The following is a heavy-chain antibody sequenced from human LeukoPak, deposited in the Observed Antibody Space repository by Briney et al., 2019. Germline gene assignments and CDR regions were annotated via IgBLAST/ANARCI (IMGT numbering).Heavy chain of an antibody. D-gene: IGHD3-10*01. CDR2: ISGSGDGT. J-gene: IGHJ6*02. CDR3: AKKGESLDYYYMDV. V-gene: IGHV3-23*01. Sequence: QPGGSLRLSCAASGITFSSYAMTWVRQAPGKGLEWVSVISGSGDGTYYADSVKGRFSISRDNSKSALYLQMNSLRAEDTAVYYCAKKGESLDYYYMDVWGQGTTVTVSS. CDR1: GITFSSYA.